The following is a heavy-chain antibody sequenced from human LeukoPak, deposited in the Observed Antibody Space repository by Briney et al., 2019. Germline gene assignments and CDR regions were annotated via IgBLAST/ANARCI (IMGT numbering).Heavy chain of an antibody. CDR3: ARSSYSSGWFPY. J-gene: IGHJ4*02. Sequence: PSETLSLTCTVSGGSISSYYWSWIRQPPGKGLEWIGYIYYSGSTNYNPSLKSRVTISVDTSKNQFSLKLSSVTAADTAVYYCARSSYSSGWFPYWGQGTLVTVPS. CDR2: IYYSGST. CDR1: GGSISSYY. D-gene: IGHD6-19*01. V-gene: IGHV4-59*01.